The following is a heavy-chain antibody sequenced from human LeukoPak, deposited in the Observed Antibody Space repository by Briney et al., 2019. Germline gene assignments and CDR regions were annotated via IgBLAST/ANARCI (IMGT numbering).Heavy chain of an antibody. V-gene: IGHV3-30*18. CDR1: GFTFSSYG. Sequence: GRSLSLSCAASGFTFSSYGMHWVRQAPGKGREWVAVISFDGSNKYYADSVKGRFTLSRDHSKNTLYLQMNSLRAEDTAVYYCAKDGVYRVRYFDWLLPGGYFQHWGQGTLVTVSS. J-gene: IGHJ1*01. CDR3: AKDGVYRVRYFDWLLPGGYFQH. CDR2: ISFDGSNK. D-gene: IGHD3-9*01.